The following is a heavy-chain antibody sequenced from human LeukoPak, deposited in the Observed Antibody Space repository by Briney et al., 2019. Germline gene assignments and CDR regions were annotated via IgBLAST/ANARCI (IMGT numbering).Heavy chain of an antibody. J-gene: IGHJ3*02. CDR3: ARVVGWELGPDAFDI. D-gene: IGHD1-26*01. CDR1: GFTFSSYA. V-gene: IGHV3-30-3*01. Sequence: GGSLRLSCAASGFTFSSYAMHWVRQAPGKGLEWVAVISYDGSNKYYADSVKGRFTISIDNSKNTLYLQMNSLRAEDTAVYYCARVVGWELGPDAFDIWGQGTMVTVSS. CDR2: ISYDGSNK.